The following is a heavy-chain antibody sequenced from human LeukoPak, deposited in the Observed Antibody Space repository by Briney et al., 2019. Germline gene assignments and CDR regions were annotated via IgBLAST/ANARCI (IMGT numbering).Heavy chain of an antibody. CDR3: ARVVGAGYFDL. Sequence: PGGSLRLSCAASGFTFSSYWMSWVRQAPGKGLEWVANINQDGSGKYYVDSVKGRFTIPRDNAKNSLYLQMNSLRAEDTAVYYCARVVGAGYFDLWGRGTLVTVSS. V-gene: IGHV3-7*01. D-gene: IGHD1-26*01. J-gene: IGHJ2*01. CDR1: GFTFSSYW. CDR2: INQDGSGK.